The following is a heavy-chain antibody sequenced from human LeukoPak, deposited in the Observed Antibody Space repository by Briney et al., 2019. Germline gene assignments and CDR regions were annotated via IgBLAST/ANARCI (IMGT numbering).Heavy chain of an antibody. CDR2: ISYDGSNK. V-gene: IGHV3-30-3*01. J-gene: IGHJ4*02. CDR3: ARVVNEKINSGCYSDY. Sequence: GGSLRLSCAASGFTFSSNAMHWVRQAPGRGLEWVAVISYDGSNKYNADSVKGRFTISRDNSKNTLYLQMNSLRAEDTAVYYCARVVNEKINSGCYSDYWGQGTLVTVSS. D-gene: IGHD3-22*01. CDR1: GFTFSSNA.